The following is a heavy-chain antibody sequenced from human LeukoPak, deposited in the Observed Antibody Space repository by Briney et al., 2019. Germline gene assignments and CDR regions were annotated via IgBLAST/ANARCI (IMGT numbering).Heavy chain of an antibody. D-gene: IGHD6-19*01. V-gene: IGHV3-74*01. J-gene: IGHJ4*02. Sequence: PGGSLILSCAASGFTFTTYWMHWVRQAPGKGLVWVSRINGDGSSTAYADSVKGRFTISRDNADNTVYLQMNSLRVEDTAVYYCARRTVAGSYDYWGQGALVTVSS. CDR2: INGDGSST. CDR1: GFTFTTYW. CDR3: ARRTVAGSYDY.